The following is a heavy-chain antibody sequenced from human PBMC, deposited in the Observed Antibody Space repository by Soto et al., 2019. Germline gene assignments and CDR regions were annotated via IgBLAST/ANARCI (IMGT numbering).Heavy chain of an antibody. CDR3: TTDYSSSSILYYGSGSYYNEVY. J-gene: IGHJ4*02. Sequence: EVQLVESGGGLVKPGGSLRLSCAASGFTFSNAWMNWVRQAPGKGLEWVGRIKSKTDGGTTDYAAPVKGRFTISRDDSKNTLYLQMNSLKTEDTAVYYCTTDYSSSSILYYGSGSYYNEVYWGQGTLVTVSS. CDR1: GFTFSNAW. V-gene: IGHV3-15*07. CDR2: IKSKTDGGTT. D-gene: IGHD3-10*01.